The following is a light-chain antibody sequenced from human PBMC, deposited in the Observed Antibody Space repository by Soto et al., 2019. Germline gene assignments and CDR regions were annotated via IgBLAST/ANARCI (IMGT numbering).Light chain of an antibody. V-gene: IGKV3-20*01. CDR2: GAS. CDR1: QSVSSTY. CDR3: QQYGSSRWT. Sequence: EIVLTQSPDTLSLFPGERXTLSCRSSQSVSSTYLAWYQQKLGQAPRLLIFGASSRATGIPDRFSGSGSGTDFTLTISRLEPEDFAVYYCQQYGSSRWTFGQGTKVEIK. J-gene: IGKJ1*01.